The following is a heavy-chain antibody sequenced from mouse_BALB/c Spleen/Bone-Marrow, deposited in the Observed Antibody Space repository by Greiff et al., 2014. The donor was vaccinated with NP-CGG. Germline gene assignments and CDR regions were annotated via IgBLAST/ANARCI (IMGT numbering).Heavy chain of an antibody. CDR1: GYAFTTYN. Sequence: CGPELVKPGASVKVSCKASGYAFTTYNMYWVKQSHGKSLEWIGYIDPDNGGTSYNQKFKGKATLTVDKSSSTAYMHLNSLTSEDSAVYYCARGGNYQGNYFDYWGQGTTLTVSS. CDR3: ARGGNYQGNYFDY. J-gene: IGHJ2*01. V-gene: IGHV1S135*01. CDR2: IDPDNGGT. D-gene: IGHD2-1*01.